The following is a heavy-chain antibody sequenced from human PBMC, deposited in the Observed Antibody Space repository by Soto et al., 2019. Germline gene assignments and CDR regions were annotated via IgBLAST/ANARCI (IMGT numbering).Heavy chain of an antibody. V-gene: IGHV1-24*01. J-gene: IGHJ4*02. CDR3: ATGRGYSGYARR. Sequence: ASVKVSCKVSGYTLTELSMHWVRQAPGKGLEWMGGFDPEDGETIYAQKFQGRVTMTEDTSTDTAYMELSSLRSEDTAVYYCATGRGYSGYARRWGQGTLATVSS. CDR2: FDPEDGET. CDR1: GYTLTELS. D-gene: IGHD5-12*01.